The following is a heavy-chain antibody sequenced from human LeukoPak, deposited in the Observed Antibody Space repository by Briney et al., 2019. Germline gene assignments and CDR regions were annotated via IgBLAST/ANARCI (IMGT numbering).Heavy chain of an antibody. CDR2: INPSGGST. CDR3: AREPSGGHSDC. Sequence: GASVKVSCKASGYTFSSYYMHWVRQAPGQGLEWMGIINPSGGSTSYTQKYQGRVTMTRDTSTSTVYMELSSLRSEDTAVYYCAREPSGGHSDCWCQLTVLTVSS. D-gene: IGHD6-25*01. CDR1: GYTFSSYY. V-gene: IGHV1-46*01. J-gene: IGHJ4*02.